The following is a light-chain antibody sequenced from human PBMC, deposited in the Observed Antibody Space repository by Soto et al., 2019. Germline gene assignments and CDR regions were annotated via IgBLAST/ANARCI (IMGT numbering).Light chain of an antibody. J-gene: IGKJ2*01. CDR3: QQYVNLYT. CDR2: DAS. CDR1: QSVSSN. Sequence: EIVMTQSPATLSVSPGERATLSCRASQSVSSNLVWYQQKLGQAPRLLIYDASTRATGIPARFSGSGSGTEFTLTISSLQSEDFAVYYCQQYVNLYTFGQGTKLEIK. V-gene: IGKV3-15*01.